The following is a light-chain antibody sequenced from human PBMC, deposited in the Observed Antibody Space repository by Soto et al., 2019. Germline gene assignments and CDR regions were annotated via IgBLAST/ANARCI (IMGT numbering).Light chain of an antibody. Sequence: EIVLTQSPATLSLSPGERATISCRASQSVSSYLAWYQQKPGQAPRLLSYDASNRATGIPARFSGSGSGTDFTLTISSLELVDFAVYYCQQRSNWPPALTFGGGTKVEIK. V-gene: IGKV3-11*01. J-gene: IGKJ4*01. CDR1: QSVSSY. CDR3: QQRSNWPPALT. CDR2: DAS.